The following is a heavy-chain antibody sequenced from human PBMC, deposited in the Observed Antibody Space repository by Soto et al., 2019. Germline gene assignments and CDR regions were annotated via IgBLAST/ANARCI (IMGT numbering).Heavy chain of an antibody. D-gene: IGHD3-22*01. V-gene: IGHV4-39*01. CDR1: GGSISSSSYY. CDR2: IYYSGST. CDR3: ARRLLAINYYDGSWFDP. J-gene: IGHJ5*02. Sequence: PSETLSLTCTVSGGSISSSSYYWVWIRQPPGKGLEWIGSIYYSGSTYYNPSLKSRVTISVDTSKNQFSLKLSSVTAADTAVYYCARRLLAINYYDGSWFDPWGQGTLVTVS.